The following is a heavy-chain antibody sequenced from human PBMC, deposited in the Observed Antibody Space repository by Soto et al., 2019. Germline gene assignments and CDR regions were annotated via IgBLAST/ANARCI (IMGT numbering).Heavy chain of an antibody. J-gene: IGHJ4*02. CDR2: INPSGGST. V-gene: IGHV1-46*01. CDR1: GYAFTRDY. CDR3: ARAGTYYFDY. Sequence: ASLNGSWKASGYAFTRDYMHWLRQAPGQGLEWMGIINPSGGSTSYAQKFQGRVTMTRDTSTSTVYMELSSLRSEDTAVYYCARAGTYYFDYWGQGTLVTVSS.